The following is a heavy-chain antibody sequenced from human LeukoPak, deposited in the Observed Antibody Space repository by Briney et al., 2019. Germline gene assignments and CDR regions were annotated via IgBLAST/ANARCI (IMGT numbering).Heavy chain of an antibody. CDR3: ARSSYSSGWCLDS. CDR1: GYTFTGYD. J-gene: IGHJ4*02. Sequence: ASVKVSCKASGYTFTGYDMNWVRQAPGQGLEWMGWINPNSGGTNYAQKFQGRVTITRDTSISTACMELSRLRSDDTAVYYCARSSYSSGWCLDSWGQGTLVTVSS. V-gene: IGHV1-2*02. CDR2: INPNSGGT. D-gene: IGHD6-19*01.